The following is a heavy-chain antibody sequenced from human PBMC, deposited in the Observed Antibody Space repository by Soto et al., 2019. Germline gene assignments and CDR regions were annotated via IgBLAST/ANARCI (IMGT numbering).Heavy chain of an antibody. D-gene: IGHD3-10*01. CDR1: GGSFSGYY. CDR3: ARAAPVLLWFGELWNWFDP. V-gene: IGHV4-34*01. CDR2: INHSGST. J-gene: IGHJ5*02. Sequence: SETLSLTCAVYGGSFSGYYWSWIRQPPGKGLEWIGEINHSGSTNYNPSLKSRVTISVDTSKNQFSLKLSSVTAADTAVYYCARAAPVLLWFGELWNWFDPWGQGTLVTVS.